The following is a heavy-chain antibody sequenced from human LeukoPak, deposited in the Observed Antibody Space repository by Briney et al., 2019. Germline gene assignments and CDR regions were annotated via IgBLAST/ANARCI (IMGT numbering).Heavy chain of an antibody. V-gene: IGHV4-31*03. CDR3: ARGPQGVLEWLSRYYYYMDV. CDR1: GGSISSGGYY. CDR2: IYYSGST. D-gene: IGHD3-3*01. J-gene: IGHJ6*03. Sequence: SQTLSLTCTVSGGSISSGGYYWSWIRQHPGKGLEWIGYIYYSGSTYYNPSLKSRVTISVDTSKNQFSLKLSSVTAADTAVYYCARGPQGVLEWLSRYYYYMDVWGKGTTVTVSS.